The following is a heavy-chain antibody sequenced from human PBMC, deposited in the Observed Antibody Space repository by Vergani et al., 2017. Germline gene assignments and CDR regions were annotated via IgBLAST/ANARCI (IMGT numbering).Heavy chain of an antibody. Sequence: QVQLHQSGPGLVKPSQTLSLTCAISGDRVSNKSAGWNWIRQSPSRGLEWPGRTYFMSKWYNDYAASVKSRMTIISDTSKNLFSLQLQSVTPEDTAVYYCAREDISLTVEGANYMDIWGKGTTVTVSS. D-gene: IGHD3-22*01. CDR3: AREDISLTVEGANYMDI. J-gene: IGHJ6*03. CDR1: GDRVSNKSAG. CDR2: TYFMSKWYN. V-gene: IGHV6-1*01.